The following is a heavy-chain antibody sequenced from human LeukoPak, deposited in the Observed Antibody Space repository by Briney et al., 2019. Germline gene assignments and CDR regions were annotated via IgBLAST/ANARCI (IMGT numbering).Heavy chain of an antibody. CDR3: ARQPGKYGSGSYPYYYYGMDV. CDR2: IYYSGST. J-gene: IGHJ6*02. V-gene: IGHV4-30-4*01. CDR1: GGSISSGDYY. Sequence: SETLSLTCTVSGGSISSGDYYWSWIRQPPGKGLEWIGYIYYSGSTYYNPSLKSRVTISVDTSKNQFSLNLSSVTAADTAVYYCARQPGKYGSGSYPYYYYGMDVWGQGTTVTVSS. D-gene: IGHD3-10*01.